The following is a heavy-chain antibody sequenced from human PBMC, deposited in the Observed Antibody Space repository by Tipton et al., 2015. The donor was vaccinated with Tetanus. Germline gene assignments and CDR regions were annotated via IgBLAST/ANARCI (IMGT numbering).Heavy chain of an antibody. V-gene: IGHV4-31*02. Sequence: WVRQHPVKGLEWIGYIYYTGNTYYNPSLKSRVTISVDTSKNQFSLKLSSVTAADTAVYYCARGPYYPTYFDIWGRGTLVTVSS. D-gene: IGHD1-26*01. CDR2: IYYTGNT. J-gene: IGHJ2*01. CDR3: ARGPYYPTYFDI.